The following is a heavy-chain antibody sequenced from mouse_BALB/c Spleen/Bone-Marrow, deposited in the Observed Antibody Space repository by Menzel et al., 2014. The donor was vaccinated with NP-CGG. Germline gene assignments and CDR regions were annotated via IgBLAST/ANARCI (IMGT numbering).Heavy chain of an antibody. CDR2: VNPNNGGT. CDR3: ARDYDYGCAY. D-gene: IGHD2-4*01. CDR1: GYSFTDYY. V-gene: IGHV1-18*01. J-gene: IGHJ3*01. Sequence: VQLQQSGPVLVKPGASVKISCKASGYSFTDYYMHWVQRRHGKSLEWIGRVNPNNGGTNYNQKFKGKAIFTVDKSSSTAYMELRSLTSEDSAVYFCARDYDYGCAYWGQGTLVTVSA.